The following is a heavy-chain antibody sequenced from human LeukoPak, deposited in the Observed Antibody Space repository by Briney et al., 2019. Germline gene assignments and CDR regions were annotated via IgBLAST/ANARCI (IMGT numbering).Heavy chain of an antibody. Sequence: GGSLRLSCAASGFTFSSYDMHWVRQATGKGLEWVSAIGTAGDTYYPGSVKGRFTISRENAKNSLYLQMNSLRAGDTAVYYCARESNSNYFDYWGRGTLVTVSS. CDR1: GFTFSSYD. D-gene: IGHD6-13*01. J-gene: IGHJ4*02. V-gene: IGHV3-13*01. CDR3: ARESNSNYFDY. CDR2: IGTAGDT.